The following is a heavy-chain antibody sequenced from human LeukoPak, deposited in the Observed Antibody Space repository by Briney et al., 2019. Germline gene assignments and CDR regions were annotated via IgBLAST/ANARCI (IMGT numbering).Heavy chain of an antibody. J-gene: IGHJ4*02. D-gene: IGHD5-24*01. V-gene: IGHV4-39*01. Sequence: SETLSLTCTVSGGSISSSIYYWGWIRQPPGKGPEWIGSIYYSGRTYHNPSLKSRVTISVDTSKNQFSLKVRSVTAADTAVYYCASHRSAVEMATTLFGYWGQGTLVTVSS. CDR3: ASHRSAVEMATTLFGY. CDR1: GGSISSSIYY. CDR2: IYYSGRT.